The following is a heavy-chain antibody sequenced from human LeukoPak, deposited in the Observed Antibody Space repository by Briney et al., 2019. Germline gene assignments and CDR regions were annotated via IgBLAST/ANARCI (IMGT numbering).Heavy chain of an antibody. CDR2: IFYSGST. J-gene: IGHJ6*03. Sequence: SETLSLTCTVSGVSISRHSWSWIRQPPGTGMEWIGYIFYSGSTNYNPSLKSRVTISVDTSKNRFSLKLSSVTAADTAVYYCARGVLTTVSYYMYVWGKGTTVTVSS. CDR3: ARGVLTTVSYYMYV. CDR1: GVSISRHS. V-gene: IGHV4-59*11. D-gene: IGHD4-11*01.